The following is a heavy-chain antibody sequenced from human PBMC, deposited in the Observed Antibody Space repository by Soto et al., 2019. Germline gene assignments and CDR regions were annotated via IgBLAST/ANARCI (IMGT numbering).Heavy chain of an antibody. V-gene: IGHV4-59*01. CDR3: ARTNYDILTGYYIERVYYFDY. D-gene: IGHD3-9*01. CDR1: GGSISSYY. J-gene: IGHJ4*02. Sequence: SETLSLTCTVSGGSISSYYWSWIRQPPGKGLEWIGYIYYSGSTNYNPSLKSRVTISVDTSKNQFSLKLSSVTAADTAVYYCARTNYDILTGYYIERVYYFDYWGQGTLVTVSS. CDR2: IYYSGST.